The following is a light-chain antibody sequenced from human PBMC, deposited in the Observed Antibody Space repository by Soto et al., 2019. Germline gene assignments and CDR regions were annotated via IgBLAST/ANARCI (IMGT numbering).Light chain of an antibody. J-gene: IGLJ3*02. CDR1: GSDVGGHNH. V-gene: IGLV2-8*01. Sequence: QSALTQPPSASGSPGQSVTISCTGSGSDVGGHNHVSWYQQHPGEVPKLIIYEVSERPSGVPDCFSGSKSGNTASLTVSGLQADDEADYYCCSYVAGDSWVFGGGTQLTVL. CDR3: CSYVAGDSWV. CDR2: EVS.